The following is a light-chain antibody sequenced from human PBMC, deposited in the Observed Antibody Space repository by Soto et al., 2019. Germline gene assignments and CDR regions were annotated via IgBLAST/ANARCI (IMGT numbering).Light chain of an antibody. Sequence: EIVLTQSPGTLSLSPGERATLSCRASQSVSSSFLAWYQQKPGQAPRLLIYGASSRATGIPDRFSGSGSGNELTLPLSRLEPEDFAVYYCQQYDSSPLTFGGGTKVEIK. CDR2: GAS. CDR1: QSVSSSF. CDR3: QQYDSSPLT. J-gene: IGKJ4*01. V-gene: IGKV3-20*01.